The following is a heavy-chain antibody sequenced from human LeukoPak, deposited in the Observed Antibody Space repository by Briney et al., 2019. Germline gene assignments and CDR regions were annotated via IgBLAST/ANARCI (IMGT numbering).Heavy chain of an antibody. J-gene: IGHJ4*02. CDR1: GGSISSYY. CDR2: IYYSGST. Sequence: SETLSLTCTVSGGSISSYYWSWIRQPPGKGLEWIGYIYYSGSTNYNPSLKSRVTIPVDTSKNQFSLKLSSVTAADTAVYYCARGLDSSGWYPEIDYWGQETLVTVSS. D-gene: IGHD6-19*01. V-gene: IGHV4-59*08. CDR3: ARGLDSSGWYPEIDY.